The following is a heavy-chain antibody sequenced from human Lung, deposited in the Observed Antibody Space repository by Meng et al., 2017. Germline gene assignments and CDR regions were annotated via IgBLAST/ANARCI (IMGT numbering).Heavy chain of an antibody. CDR3: ARESGYFEY. J-gene: IGHJ4*02. Sequence: DGLLVVSGGGLVLPGGSLVLSCAASGFTCRSYWMHWVRQAPGKGLVWVSRIRGDGGSIVYADSVKGRFTISRDNAKNTLFLQMNSLRAEDTAVYYCARESGYFEYWGQGILVTVSS. CDR1: GFTCRSYW. CDR2: IRGDGGSI. V-gene: IGHV3-74*03.